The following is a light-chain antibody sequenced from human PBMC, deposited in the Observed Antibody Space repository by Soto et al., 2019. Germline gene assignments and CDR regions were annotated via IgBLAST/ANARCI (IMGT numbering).Light chain of an antibody. CDR2: GAS. J-gene: IGKJ2*01. V-gene: IGKV3-20*01. CDR3: QQYGCSPPFT. CDR1: QSVSSTY. Sequence: IVLTQSPGTLSLSPGARATLSCRASQSVSSTYIAWYQQNPGQAPRLLIYGASSRATGIPDRFSGGGSGTGFTLTISRLELADFGVYFCQQYGCSPPFTFGQGTKVEIE.